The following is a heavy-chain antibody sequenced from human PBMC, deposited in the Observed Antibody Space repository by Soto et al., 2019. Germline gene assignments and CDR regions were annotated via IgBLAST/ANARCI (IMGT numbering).Heavy chain of an antibody. J-gene: IGHJ6*02. D-gene: IGHD3-3*01. Sequence: QVQLVQSGAEVKKPGASVKVSCKASGYTFTSYDINWVRQATGQGLEWMGWMNPNSRNTGYAQKFQGRVTMTRNTSISTAYMELSSLRSEDTAVYYCARDAYYDFWSGYRIHYYYYGMDVWGQGTTVTVSS. CDR1: GYTFTSYD. CDR3: ARDAYYDFWSGYRIHYYYYGMDV. V-gene: IGHV1-8*01. CDR2: MNPNSRNT.